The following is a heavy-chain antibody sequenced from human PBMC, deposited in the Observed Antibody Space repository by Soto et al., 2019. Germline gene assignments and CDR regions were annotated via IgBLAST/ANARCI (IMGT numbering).Heavy chain of an antibody. D-gene: IGHD6-13*01. Sequence: PGGSLRLSCAASGFTFSSYDMHWARQATGKGLEWVSAIGTAGDTYYPGSVKGRFTISRENAKNSLYLQMNSLRAGDTAVYYCARAIGIAAAGYLFDYWGQGTLVTVSS. CDR3: ARAIGIAAAGYLFDY. CDR1: GFTFSSYD. J-gene: IGHJ4*02. CDR2: IGTAGDT. V-gene: IGHV3-13*01.